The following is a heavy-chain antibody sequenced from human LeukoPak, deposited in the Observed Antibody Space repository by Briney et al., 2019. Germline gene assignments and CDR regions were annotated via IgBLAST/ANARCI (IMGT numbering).Heavy chain of an antibody. V-gene: IGHV3-15*01. CDR1: GFTFSNAW. Sequence: PGGSLRLSCAASGFTFSNAWMSWVRQAPGKGLEWVGRIKSKTDGGTTDYAAPVKGRFTISRDDSKNTLYLQMNSLKTEDTAVYYCTNSGMATYYYDSSGYLDWGQGTLVTVSS. D-gene: IGHD3-22*01. CDR2: IKSKTDGGTT. CDR3: TNSGMATYYYDSSGYLD. J-gene: IGHJ4*02.